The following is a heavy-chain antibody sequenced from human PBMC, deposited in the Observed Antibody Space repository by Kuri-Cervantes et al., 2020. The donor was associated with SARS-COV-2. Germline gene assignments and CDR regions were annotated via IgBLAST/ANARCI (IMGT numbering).Heavy chain of an antibody. V-gene: IGHV3-30-3*01. CDR3: ARDRVGVHDY. CDR1: GFTFSSYA. D-gene: IGHD2-21*01. J-gene: IGHJ4*02. Sequence: GGSLRLSCAASGFTFSSYAIHWVRQAPGKGLEWVAIISYDGSNTYYADSMKGRFTISRDNSKNTLYLQMNSLRTEDTAIYYCARDRVGVHDYWGQGTLVTVSS. CDR2: ISYDGSNT.